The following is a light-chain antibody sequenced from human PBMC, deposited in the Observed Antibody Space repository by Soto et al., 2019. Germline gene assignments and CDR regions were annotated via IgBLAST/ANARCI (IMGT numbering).Light chain of an antibody. J-gene: IGKJ4*02. CDR1: QSVSSY. CDR3: QQRSNWPG. V-gene: IGKV3-11*01. CDR2: DAS. Sequence: EIVLTQSPATLSLSPGERATLSCRASQSVSSYLAWYPQNPGRPPRLLIYDASNRATGIPARFSGSGSGTEFTLTISSLEPEDFAVYYCQQRSNWPGFGGGTKVEIK.